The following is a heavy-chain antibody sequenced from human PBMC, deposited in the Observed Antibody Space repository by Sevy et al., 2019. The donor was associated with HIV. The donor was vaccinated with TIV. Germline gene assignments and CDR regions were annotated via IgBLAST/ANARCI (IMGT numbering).Heavy chain of an antibody. V-gene: IGHV3-21*01. CDR1: GLTLNSYW. D-gene: IGHD3-10*01. CDR3: ARDRDDYASGRRHPYYYYHGMDV. J-gene: IGHJ6*02. CDR2: ISSRSTFT. Sequence: GSLRLSCAASGLTLNSYWMSWVRQAPGKGLEWVSSISSRSTFTYYADSVKGRFTISRDNAQNSMFLQMNSVRPEDTAVYYCARDRDDYASGRRHPYYYYHGMDVWGQGITVTVSS.